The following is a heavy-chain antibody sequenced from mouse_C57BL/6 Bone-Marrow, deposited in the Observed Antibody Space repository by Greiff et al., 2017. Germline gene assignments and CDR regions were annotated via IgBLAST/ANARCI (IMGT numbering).Heavy chain of an antibody. CDR2: ISNGGGST. D-gene: IGHD1-1*01. Sequence: EVQLQQSGGGLVQPGGSLKLSCAASGFTFSDYYMYWVRQTPEKRLEWVAYISNGGGSTYYPDTVKGRFTISRDNAKNTLYLQMSRLKSEDTAMYYCARLITTVVAWYFDVWGTGTTVTVSS. CDR3: ARLITTVVAWYFDV. V-gene: IGHV5-12*01. J-gene: IGHJ1*03. CDR1: GFTFSDYY.